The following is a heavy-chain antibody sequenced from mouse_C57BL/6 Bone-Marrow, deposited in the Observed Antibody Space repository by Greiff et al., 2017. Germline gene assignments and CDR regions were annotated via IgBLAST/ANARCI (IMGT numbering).Heavy chain of an antibody. CDR2: IYPGSGST. CDR1: GYTFTSYW. V-gene: IGHV1-55*01. J-gene: IGHJ3*01. Sequence: QVQLQQSGAELVKPGASVKMSCKASGYTFTSYWITWVKQRPGQGLEWIGDIYPGSGSTNHNEKFKSKATLTVDTSSSTAYMQLSSRTSEDSAVYYCTRYREDWFAYWGQGTLVTVSA. CDR3: TRYREDWFAY. D-gene: IGHD2-12*01.